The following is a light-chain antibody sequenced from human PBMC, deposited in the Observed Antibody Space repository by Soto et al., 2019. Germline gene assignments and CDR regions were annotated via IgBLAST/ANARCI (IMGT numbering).Light chain of an antibody. CDR2: AAS. V-gene: IGKV1-39*01. Sequence: DIQMTQSPSSLSASVGDRVTITCRASQTISSFLNWYQHKPGKGPNLLIFAASNLQSGVPSRFSGSGSGTDFTLTISSLQPEDFATYFCQQTYSAQYTFGQGTKLEIK. CDR3: QQTYSAQYT. J-gene: IGKJ2*01. CDR1: QTISSF.